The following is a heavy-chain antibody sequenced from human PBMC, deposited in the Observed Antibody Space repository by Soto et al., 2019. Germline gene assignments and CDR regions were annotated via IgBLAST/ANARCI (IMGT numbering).Heavy chain of an antibody. CDR1: GFTVSSGY. Sequence: PGGSLRLSCAASGFTVSSGYMSWVRQAPGMGLEWVSVILSGGDTHYADSVKGRFTVSRDNSQNTVYLQMNSLRAEDTATCSCAGGYWRFGESYYFDYWGQRPLVIVSS. V-gene: IGHV3-53*01. D-gene: IGHD3-10*01. J-gene: IGHJ4*02. CDR3: AGGYWRFGESYYFDY. CDR2: ILSGGDT.